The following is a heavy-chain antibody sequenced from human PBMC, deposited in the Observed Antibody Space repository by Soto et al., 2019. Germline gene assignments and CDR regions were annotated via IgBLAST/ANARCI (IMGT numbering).Heavy chain of an antibody. CDR2: IYYSGST. CDR1: GGSLSSVAYY. Sequence: SSETLSLTCTVSGGSLSSVAYYWSWIRQHPGKGLEWIGYIYYSGSTYYNPSLESRVTLSVDTPRKQFSLKVSSVTAADTAVYYCARANYFESSGPFDYWDPGTLVTVSS. CDR3: ARANYFESSGPFDY. V-gene: IGHV4-31*03. D-gene: IGHD3-22*01. J-gene: IGHJ4*02.